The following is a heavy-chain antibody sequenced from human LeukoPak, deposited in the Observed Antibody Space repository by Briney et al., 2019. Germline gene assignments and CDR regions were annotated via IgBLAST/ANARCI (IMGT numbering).Heavy chain of an antibody. D-gene: IGHD3-22*01. V-gene: IGHV3-74*01. CDR1: GFTFSSYW. Sequence: GSLRLSCAASGFTFSSYWMHWVRQAPGKGLVWVSRISDGGSTTTYADSVKGRFTISRDNAKNTLYLQMNGLRAEDTAVYYCSRSAYCDGSGNYYDYWGQGTLVTVSS. CDR2: ISDGGSTT. J-gene: IGHJ4*02. CDR3: SRSAYCDGSGNYYDY.